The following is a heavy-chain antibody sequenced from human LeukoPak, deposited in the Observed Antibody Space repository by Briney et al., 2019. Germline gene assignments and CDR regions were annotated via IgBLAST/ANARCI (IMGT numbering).Heavy chain of an antibody. CDR2: INPNSGGT. Sequence: ASVKVSCKAFGYTFTGYYMHWVRQAPGQGLEWMGWINPNSGGTNYAQKFQGRVTMTRDTSISTACMELSRLRSDDTAVYYCARPNGSGSYAHWGQGTLVTVSS. V-gene: IGHV1-2*02. J-gene: IGHJ4*02. CDR3: ARPNGSGSYAH. CDR1: GYTFTGYY. D-gene: IGHD3-10*01.